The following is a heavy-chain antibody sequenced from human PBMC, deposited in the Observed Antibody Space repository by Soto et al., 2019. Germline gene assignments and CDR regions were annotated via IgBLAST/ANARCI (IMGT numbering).Heavy chain of an antibody. Sequence: GGSLRLSCAASGFTFSSYIMNWVRQSPGKGLEWVSYISSSSTIYYADSVKGRFTISRDNAKNSLYLQMNSLRDEDTAVYYCARENYYDSSGYYQTFYYFDYWGQGTQVTVSS. V-gene: IGHV3-48*02. J-gene: IGHJ4*02. CDR2: ISSSSTI. D-gene: IGHD3-22*01. CDR1: GFTFSSYI. CDR3: ARENYYDSSGYYQTFYYFDY.